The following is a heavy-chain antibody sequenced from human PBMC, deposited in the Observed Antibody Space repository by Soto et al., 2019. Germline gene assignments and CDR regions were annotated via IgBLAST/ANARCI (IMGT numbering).Heavy chain of an antibody. CDR2: ISGSGGST. CDR3: AKEVGIVATRPDY. Sequence: GGSLRRSCADSGFTFSSDAMSWVRQAPGKGLEWVSAISGSGGSTYYADSVKGRFTISRDNSKNTLYLQMNSLRAEDTAVYYCAKEVGIVATRPDYWGQGTLVTVSS. J-gene: IGHJ4*02. V-gene: IGHV3-23*01. CDR1: GFTFSSDA. D-gene: IGHD5-12*01.